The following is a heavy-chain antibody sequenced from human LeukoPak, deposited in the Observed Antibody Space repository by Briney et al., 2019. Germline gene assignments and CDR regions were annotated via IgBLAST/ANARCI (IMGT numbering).Heavy chain of an antibody. J-gene: IGHJ6*03. Sequence: PGGSLRLSCAASGFTFSSYWMSWVRQAPGKGLEWVANIKQDGSEKYYVDSVKGRFTISRDSAKNSLYLQMNSLRAEDTAVYYCARGLRSYSNYYYYYMDVWGKGTTVTVSS. V-gene: IGHV3-7*04. CDR2: IKQDGSEK. D-gene: IGHD4-11*01. CDR3: ARGLRSYSNYYYYYMDV. CDR1: GFTFSSYW.